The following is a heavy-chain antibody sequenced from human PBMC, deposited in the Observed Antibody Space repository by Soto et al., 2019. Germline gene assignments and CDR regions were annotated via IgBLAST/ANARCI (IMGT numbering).Heavy chain of an antibody. Sequence: SVKVSCKASGGTFSSYAISWVRQAPGQGLEGMGGIIPIFGTANYAQKFQGRVTITADESTRTSYMQLSSLRSEDTAVDYCARPIECNGGSCYFRGPPTYSDDAGDIWGKETMVTV. V-gene: IGHV1-69*13. CDR3: ARPIECNGGSCYFRGPPTYSDDAGDI. J-gene: IGHJ3*02. D-gene: IGHD2-15*01. CDR2: IIPIFGTA. CDR1: GGTFSSYA.